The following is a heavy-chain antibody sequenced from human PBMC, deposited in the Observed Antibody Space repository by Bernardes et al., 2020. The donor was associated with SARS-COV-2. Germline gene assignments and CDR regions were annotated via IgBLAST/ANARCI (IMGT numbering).Heavy chain of an antibody. CDR1: GSIFIRTA. CDR3: AKCVQGSYAMDV. D-gene: IGHD6-6*01. Sequence: GGSLRPSLAASGSIFIRTAITSVRHAPGKWLEWVSGISGSGGSTYYADSVKGRFTISRDNSKNTLYLEMNSLKAEDTAIYYCAKCVQGSYAMDVWGQGTTVTVSS. J-gene: IGHJ6*02. V-gene: IGHV3-23*01. CDR2: ISGSGGST.